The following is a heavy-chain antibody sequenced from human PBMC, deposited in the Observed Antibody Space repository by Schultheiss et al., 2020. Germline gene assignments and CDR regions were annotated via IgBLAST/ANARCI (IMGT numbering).Heavy chain of an antibody. CDR2: IIPILGIA. CDR3: AREVSLGGNLYYYYYGMDV. J-gene: IGHJ6*02. Sequence: SVKVSCKASGGTFSSYAISWVRQAPGQGLEWMGRIIPILGIANYAQKFQGRVTITADKSTSTAYMELSSLRSEDTAVYYCAREVSLGGNLYYYYYGMDVWGQGTTGTVSS. CDR1: GGTFSSYA. V-gene: IGHV1-69*04. D-gene: IGHD4-23*01.